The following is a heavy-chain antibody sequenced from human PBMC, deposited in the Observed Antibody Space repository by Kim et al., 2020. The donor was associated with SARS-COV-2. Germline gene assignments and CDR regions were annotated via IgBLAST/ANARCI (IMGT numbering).Heavy chain of an antibody. V-gene: IGHV1-18*01. J-gene: IGHJ6*02. Sequence: ASVKVSSKASGYTFTSYGISWVRQAPGQGLEWMGWISAYNGNTKYAQKLQGRVTMTTDTSTSTAYMELRSLRSDDTAVYYCARDGSGWYITGYYYGMDVWGQGTTVTVSS. CDR1: GYTFTSYG. CDR3: ARDGSGWYITGYYYGMDV. CDR2: ISAYNGNT. D-gene: IGHD6-19*01.